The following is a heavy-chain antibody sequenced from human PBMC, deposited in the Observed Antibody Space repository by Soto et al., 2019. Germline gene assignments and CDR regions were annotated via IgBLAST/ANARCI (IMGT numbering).Heavy chain of an antibody. CDR2: ISAYNGNT. V-gene: IGHV1-18*01. J-gene: IGHJ2*01. CDR3: ARVVGVYCRGGSCRQRGYFDR. D-gene: IGHD2-15*01. CDR1: GYTFTSYG. Sequence: QVQLVQSGAEVKKPGASVKVSCKASGYTFTSYGISWVRQAPGQGLEWMGWISAYNGNTNYAQKLQGRVTMTTDTATSTADKELRSLKADDTAVYYCARVVGVYCRGGSCRQRGYFDRGGRGTLGTVSS.